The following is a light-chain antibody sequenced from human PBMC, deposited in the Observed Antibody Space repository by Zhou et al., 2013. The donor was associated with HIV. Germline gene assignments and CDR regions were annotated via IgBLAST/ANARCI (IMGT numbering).Light chain of an antibody. CDR3: QQYGSPPLT. CDR1: QSVSSGF. J-gene: IGKJ4*01. V-gene: IGKV3-20*01. Sequence: EIVLTQSPGTLSLSPGERATLSCRASQSVSSGFLVWYQQKPGQAPRLLMYGTSNRAAGIPDRFSGSGSETDFTLTISRLEPEDFAVYYCQQYGSPPLTFGGGTKVEIK. CDR2: GTS.